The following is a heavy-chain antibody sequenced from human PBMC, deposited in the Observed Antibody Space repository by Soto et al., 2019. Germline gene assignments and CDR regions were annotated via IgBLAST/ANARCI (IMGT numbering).Heavy chain of an antibody. Sequence: PSETLSLTCTVSCGSISSSSYYWGWIRQPPGKGLEWIGSIYYSGSTYYNPSLKSRVTISVDTSKNQFSLKLSSVTAADTAVYYCARKGIAAANYYHYGMDVWGQGTTVTVSS. J-gene: IGHJ6*02. D-gene: IGHD6-13*01. CDR1: CGSISSSSYY. CDR3: ARKGIAAANYYHYGMDV. CDR2: IYYSGST. V-gene: IGHV4-39*01.